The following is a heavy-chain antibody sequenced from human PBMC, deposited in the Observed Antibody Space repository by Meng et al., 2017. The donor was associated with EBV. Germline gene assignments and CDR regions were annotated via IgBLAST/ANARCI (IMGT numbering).Heavy chain of an antibody. CDR3: VRALVGGTFDY. CDR2: IIPAGCNT. Sequence: QGQLFPARSACKKPGASVNVSCKASGYTFTSYYLHWVRQAPGQGVEWMRIIIPAGCNTNYAQKFRGRFTMTRDTSTSTVYMDLSILTSEDTAVYYCVRALVGGTFDYWGQGTLVTVSS. V-gene: IGHV1-46*01. J-gene: IGHJ4*02. D-gene: IGHD1/OR15-1a*01. CDR1: GYTFTSYY.